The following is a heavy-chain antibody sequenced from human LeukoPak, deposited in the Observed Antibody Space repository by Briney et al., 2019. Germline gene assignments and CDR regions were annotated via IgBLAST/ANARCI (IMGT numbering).Heavy chain of an antibody. J-gene: IGHJ1*01. D-gene: IGHD1-26*01. CDR1: GGSVSSGSYY. V-gene: IGHV4-61*01. CDR3: ARGPYSVSYFEYFQH. Sequence: SETLSLTCTVSGGSVSSGSYYWSWIRQPPGKGLEWIGYIYYSGSTNYNPSLKSRVTISVDTSKNQFSLKLSSVTAADTAVYYCARGPYSVSYFEYFQHWGQGTLVTVSS. CDR2: IYYSGST.